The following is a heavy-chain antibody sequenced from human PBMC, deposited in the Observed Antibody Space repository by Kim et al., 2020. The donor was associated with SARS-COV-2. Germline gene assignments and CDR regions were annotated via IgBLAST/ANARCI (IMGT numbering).Heavy chain of an antibody. D-gene: IGHD6-13*01. CDR1: GFTFSSYA. J-gene: IGHJ4*02. V-gene: IGHV3-30*04. CDR3: ARDFFGGSSSRGPHDY. CDR2: ISYDGSNK. Sequence: GGSLRLSCAASGFTFSSYAMHWVRQAPGKGLEWVAVISYDGSNKYYADSVKGRFTISRDNSKNTLYLQMNSLRAEDTAVYYCARDFFGGSSSRGPHDYWGQGTLVTVSS.